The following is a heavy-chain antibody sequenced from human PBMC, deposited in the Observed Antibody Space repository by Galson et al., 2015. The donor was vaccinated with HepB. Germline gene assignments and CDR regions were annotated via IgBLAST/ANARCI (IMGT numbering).Heavy chain of an antibody. V-gene: IGHV3-33*06. CDR3: ANTFSYDWEGLYCHKSVV. CDR2: TWNDGSNK. Sequence: SLRLSCAASGLRFSIYGMQWVRQAPGKGLEWVAVTWNDGSNKYYADSVKGRFTISRDNSKNTLFLQMNSLRAEDTAVYYCANTFSYDWEGLYCHKSVVWGQGAFANVPS. CDR1: GLRFSIYG. D-gene: IGHD5-18*01. J-gene: IGHJ3*01.